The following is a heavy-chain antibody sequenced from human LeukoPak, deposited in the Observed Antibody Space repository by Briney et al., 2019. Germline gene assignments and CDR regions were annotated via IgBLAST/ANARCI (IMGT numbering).Heavy chain of an antibody. CDR3: ARERPKYGSGSSIDY. J-gene: IGHJ4*02. V-gene: IGHV4-34*01. Sequence: SETVSLTCAVYGGSFSGYYWSWIRQPPGKGLEWIGEINHSGSANYNPSLKSRVTISVDTSKNQFSLELSSVTAADTAVYYCARERPKYGSGSSIDYWGQGTLVTVSS. CDR1: GGSFSGYY. CDR2: INHSGSA. D-gene: IGHD3-10*01.